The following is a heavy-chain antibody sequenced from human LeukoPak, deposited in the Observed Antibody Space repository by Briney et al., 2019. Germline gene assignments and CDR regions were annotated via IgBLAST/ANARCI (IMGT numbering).Heavy chain of an antibody. CDR2: INPNSGGT. CDR3: ASCYYDILTGYPNTYYYYGMDV. V-gene: IGHV1-2*02. CDR1: GYTFTCYY. J-gene: IGHJ6*02. Sequence: ASVNVSCKASGYTFTCYYMHWVRQAPGQGLEWMGWINPNSGGTNYAQKFQGRVTMTRDTSISTAYMELSRLRSDDTAVYYCASCYYDILTGYPNTYYYYGMDVWGQGTTVTVSS. D-gene: IGHD3-9*01.